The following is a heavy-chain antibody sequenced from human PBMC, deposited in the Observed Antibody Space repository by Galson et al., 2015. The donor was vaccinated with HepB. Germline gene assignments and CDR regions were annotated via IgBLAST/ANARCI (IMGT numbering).Heavy chain of an antibody. D-gene: IGHD6-19*01. CDR3: ATVDPSQWPRPYYFDY. Sequence: SVKVSCKVSGYTLTELSMHWVRQAPGKGLEWMGGFDPEDGETIYAQKFQGRVTMTEDTSTDTAYMELSSLRSEDTVVYYCATVDPSQWPRPYYFDYWGQGTLVTVSS. J-gene: IGHJ4*02. CDR1: GYTLTELS. CDR2: FDPEDGET. V-gene: IGHV1-24*01.